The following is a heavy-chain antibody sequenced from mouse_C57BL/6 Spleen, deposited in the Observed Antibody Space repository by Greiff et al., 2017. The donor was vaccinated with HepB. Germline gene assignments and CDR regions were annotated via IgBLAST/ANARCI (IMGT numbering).Heavy chain of an antibody. CDR2: IYPGDGDT. D-gene: IGHD1-1*01. CDR1: GYAFSSSW. J-gene: IGHJ4*01. CDR3: AHYGSRYAMDY. V-gene: IGHV1-82*01. Sequence: VQLQESGPELVKPGASVKISCKASGYAFSSSWMNWVKQRPGKGLEWIGRIYPGDGDTNYNGKFKGKATLTADKSSSTAYMQLSSLTSEDSAVYFCAHYGSRYAMDYWGQGTSVTVSS.